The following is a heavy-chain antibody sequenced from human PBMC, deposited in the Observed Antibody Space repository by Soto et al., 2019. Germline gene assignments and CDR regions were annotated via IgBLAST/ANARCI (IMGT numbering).Heavy chain of an antibody. J-gene: IGHJ5*02. CDR2: IYYSGST. CDR3: ARDNEQWRGDHWFDH. V-gene: IGHV4-61*01. Sequence: QVQLQESGPGLVKPSETLSLTCTVSGGSVSSGTYYWTWIRQPQGKGLEWIGCIYYSGSTNYNPPPKSRVTIXXDXSXXQFSLKLKYVTAADTAVYYCARDNEQWRGDHWFDHWGQGALVTVSS. D-gene: IGHD6-19*01. CDR1: GGSVSSGTYY.